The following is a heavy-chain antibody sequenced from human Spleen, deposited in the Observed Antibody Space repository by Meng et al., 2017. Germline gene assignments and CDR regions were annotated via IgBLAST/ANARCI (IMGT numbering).Heavy chain of an antibody. CDR2: IYHSGST. Sequence: QLQLQESGSGLVKPSRTLSLTCTVSGGSISSGAYSWSWIRQPPGKGLEWIGYIYHSGSTSYNPSLKSRVTISADTSNNQFSLKLRSVTAADTAIYYCARLGGLTMIVVVFDSWGQGTLVTVSS. D-gene: IGHD3-22*01. J-gene: IGHJ4*02. V-gene: IGHV4-30-2*03. CDR3: ARLGGLTMIVVVFDS. CDR1: GGSISSGAYS.